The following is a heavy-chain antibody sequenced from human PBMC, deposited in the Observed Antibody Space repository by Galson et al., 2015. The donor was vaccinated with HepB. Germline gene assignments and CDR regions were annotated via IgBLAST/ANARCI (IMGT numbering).Heavy chain of an antibody. CDR3: ARGRYCSGGSCYSPN. Sequence: TLSLTCTVSGGSISSGGYYWSWIRQHPGKGLEWIGYIYYSGSTYYNPSLKSRVTISVDTSKNQFSLKLSSVTAADTAVYYCARGRYCSGGSCYSPNWGQGTLVTVSS. D-gene: IGHD2-15*01. V-gene: IGHV4-31*03. J-gene: IGHJ4*02. CDR1: GGSISSGGYY. CDR2: IYYSGST.